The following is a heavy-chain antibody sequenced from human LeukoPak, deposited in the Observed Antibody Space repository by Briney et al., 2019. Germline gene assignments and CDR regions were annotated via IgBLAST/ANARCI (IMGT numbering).Heavy chain of an antibody. J-gene: IGHJ6*03. CDR3: AKGGVEARDHDYYYYYMDV. CDR1: GFTFSSYA. Sequence: GGSLRLSCAASGFTFSSYAMSWVRQAPGKGLEWVSAISGSGGSTYYADSVKGRFTISRDNSKNTLYLQMNSLRAEDTAVYYCAKGGVEARDHDYYYYYMDVWGKGTTVTVSS. CDR2: ISGSGGST. D-gene: IGHD1-26*01. V-gene: IGHV3-23*01.